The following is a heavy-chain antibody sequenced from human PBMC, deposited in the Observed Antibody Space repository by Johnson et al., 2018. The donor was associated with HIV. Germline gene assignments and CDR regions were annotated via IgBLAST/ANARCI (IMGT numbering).Heavy chain of an antibody. J-gene: IGHJ3*02. D-gene: IGHD6-19*01. V-gene: IGHV3-30-3*01. CDR1: GFTFRSYA. CDR2: ISYDGSNK. CDR3: ARDRSSGWYGRVDAFDI. Sequence: QVQLVESGGGVVQSGRSLRLSCTASGFTFRSYAMHWVRQAPGKGLEWVALISYDGSNKYYADSVTGRFPISRDNSKNTLYLQMNSLRAEETAVYYCARDRSSGWYGRVDAFDIWGQGTMVTVSS.